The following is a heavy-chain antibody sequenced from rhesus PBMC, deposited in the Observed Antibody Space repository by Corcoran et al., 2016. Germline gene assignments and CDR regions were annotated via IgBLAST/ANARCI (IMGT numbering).Heavy chain of an antibody. Sequence: QLQLQESGPGLVKPSETLSVTCAVSGGSISSSYWSWIRQAPGKGLEWIGYIYGSGSSTNYNPSLNSRVTLSVDTSKNQLSLKLSSVATAETAVYYCARVGGVGKYFEFWGQGALVTVSS. J-gene: IGHJ1*01. CDR1: GGSISSSY. CDR2: IYGSGSST. V-gene: IGHV4-169*01. D-gene: IGHD5-24*01. CDR3: ARVGGVGKYFEF.